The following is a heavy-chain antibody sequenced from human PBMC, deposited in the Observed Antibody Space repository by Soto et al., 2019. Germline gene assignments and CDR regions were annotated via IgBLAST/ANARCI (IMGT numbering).Heavy chain of an antibody. CDR2: ISNRGDT. D-gene: IGHD2-15*01. CDR3: AREPRYCRGGSCSITGDAYDI. CDR1: GFIVSDTY. Sequence: ESGGGLVQPGGSLRLSCTASGFIVSDTYVNWVRQAPGKGREWVSVISNRGDTHYADSVRGRFSLSRDISDNTLHLQMNNLRVEDTAVYYCAREPRYCRGGSCSITGDAYDIWGQGTMVTVSS. J-gene: IGHJ3*02. V-gene: IGHV3-66*01.